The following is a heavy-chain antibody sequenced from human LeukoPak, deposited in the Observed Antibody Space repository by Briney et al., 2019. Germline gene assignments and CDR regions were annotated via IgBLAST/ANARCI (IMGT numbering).Heavy chain of an antibody. Sequence: SETLSLTCAVSGYSISSGYYWGWIRQPPGKRLEWIGSIYHTGSTYYNPSLQSRVTISLDSPKNQFSLKLTSVTAADTAVYYCARHGVAVAGTRGEFDYWGQGTLVTVSS. V-gene: IGHV4-38-2*01. CDR2: IYHTGST. D-gene: IGHD6-19*01. CDR3: ARHGVAVAGTRGEFDY. J-gene: IGHJ4*02. CDR1: GYSISSGYY.